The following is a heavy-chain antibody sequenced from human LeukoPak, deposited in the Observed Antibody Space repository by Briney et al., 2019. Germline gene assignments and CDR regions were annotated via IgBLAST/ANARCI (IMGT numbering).Heavy chain of an antibody. CDR3: AKEDHYDSSGSLDY. Sequence: QPGGSLRLSCAASGFTFSNAWMNWVRQAPGKGLEWVAVISYDGSNKYYADSVKGRFTISRDNSKNTLYLQMNSLRAEDTAVYYCAKEDHYDSSGSLDYWGQGSLVTVSS. V-gene: IGHV3-30*18. CDR1: GFTFSNAW. CDR2: ISYDGSNK. J-gene: IGHJ4*02. D-gene: IGHD3-22*01.